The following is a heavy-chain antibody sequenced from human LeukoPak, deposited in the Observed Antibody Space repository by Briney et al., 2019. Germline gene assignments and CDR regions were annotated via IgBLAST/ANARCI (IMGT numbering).Heavy chain of an antibody. D-gene: IGHD3-3*01. Sequence: SQTLSLTCTVSGGSISSGSYYWSWIRQPAGKGLEWIGRIYTSGSTNYNPSLKSRVTISVDTSKDQFSLKLSSVTAADTAVYYCARDGYYDFWSGYPSEYFQHWGQGTLVTVSS. CDR3: ARDGYYDFWSGYPSEYFQH. CDR1: GGSISSGSYY. J-gene: IGHJ1*01. V-gene: IGHV4-61*02. CDR2: IYTSGST.